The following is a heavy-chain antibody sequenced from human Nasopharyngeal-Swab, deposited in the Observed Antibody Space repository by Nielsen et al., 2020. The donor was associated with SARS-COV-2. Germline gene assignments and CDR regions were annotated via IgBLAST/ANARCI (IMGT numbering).Heavy chain of an antibody. Sequence: GGPLRPSCAASGFTFADYAMHWVRQAPGKGLEWVSLISGDGGSTYYADSVKGRFTISRDNAKNTLYLQMNSLRAEDTALYYCAKEMVGAAGWGQGTLVTVSS. CDR1: GFTFADYA. J-gene: IGHJ4*02. CDR3: AKEMVGAAG. V-gene: IGHV3-43*02. CDR2: ISGDGGST. D-gene: IGHD6-13*01.